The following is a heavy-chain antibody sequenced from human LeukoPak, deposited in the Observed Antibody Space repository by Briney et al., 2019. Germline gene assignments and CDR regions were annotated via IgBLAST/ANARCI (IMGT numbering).Heavy chain of an antibody. Sequence: GGSLRLSCAASGFTLCINYMRCVRPAPGGGREGGSVIYSWGSTYYADSVKGRFTISRHNSKNTLYLQMISLRAEDTAVYYCGRLRFLEWLFVSDGMDVWGQGTRVTVSS. CDR3: GRLRFLEWLFVSDGMDV. D-gene: IGHD3-3*01. J-gene: IGHJ6*02. CDR1: GFTLCINY. V-gene: IGHV3-53*04. CDR2: IYSWGST.